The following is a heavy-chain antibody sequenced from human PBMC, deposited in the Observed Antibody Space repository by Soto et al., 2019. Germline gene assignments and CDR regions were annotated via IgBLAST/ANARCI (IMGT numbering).Heavy chain of an antibody. V-gene: IGHV4-59*01. Sequence: SGTPSLTFTVSGGSISRYYWSWIRQPPGKGLEWIGYIYYSGSTNYNPSLKSRVTISVDTSKNQFSLKLSSVTAADTAVYYCARGGGDPYYYYGMDVWGQGTTVTVSS. J-gene: IGHJ6*02. D-gene: IGHD4-17*01. CDR1: GGSISRYY. CDR2: IYYSGST. CDR3: ARGGGDPYYYYGMDV.